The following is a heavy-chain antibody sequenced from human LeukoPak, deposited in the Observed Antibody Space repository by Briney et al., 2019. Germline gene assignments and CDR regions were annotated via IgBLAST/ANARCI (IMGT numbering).Heavy chain of an antibody. CDR2: IYPGDSDT. J-gene: IGHJ4*02. V-gene: IGHV5-51*01. CDR3: ARHFGIGPREIFHF. Sequence: GESLKISCKGSGYSFTSYWIGWVRQMPGKGLEWMGIIYPGDSDTRYSPSFQGQVTISADRSISSVYLQWNRLQASDTAMYYCARHFGIGPREIFHFWGQGTPVTVSP. CDR1: GYSFTSYW. D-gene: IGHD1-26*01.